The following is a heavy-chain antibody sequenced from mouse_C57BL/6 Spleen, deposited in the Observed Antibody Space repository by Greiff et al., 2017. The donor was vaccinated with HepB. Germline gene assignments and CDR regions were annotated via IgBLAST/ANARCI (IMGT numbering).Heavy chain of an antibody. D-gene: IGHD1-1*01. CDR1: GYTFTDYE. Sequence: QVQLQQSGAELVRPGASVTLSCKASGYTFTDYEMHWVKQTPVHGLEWIGAIDPETGGNAYNQKFKGKAILTADKSSSTAYMEFRSLTSEDSAVYYCTRGYYYVSSWFDYWGQGTTLTVSS. J-gene: IGHJ2*01. CDR2: IDPETGGN. CDR3: TRGYYYVSSWFDY. V-gene: IGHV1-15*01.